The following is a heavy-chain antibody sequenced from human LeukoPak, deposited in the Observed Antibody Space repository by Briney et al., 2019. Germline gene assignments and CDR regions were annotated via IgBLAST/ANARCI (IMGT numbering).Heavy chain of an antibody. V-gene: IGHV3-23*01. CDR1: GFTFSSYA. CDR2: ISGSGGST. CDR3: TKAVTMIVVVRDHFDY. J-gene: IGHJ4*02. Sequence: GGSLRLSCAASGFTFSSYAMSWVRQAPGKGLEWVSDISGSGGSTYYADSVKGRFTMSRDNSKNTLYLQMNSQRAEDTAVYYCTKAVTMIVVVRDHFDYWGQGTLVTVSS. D-gene: IGHD3-22*01.